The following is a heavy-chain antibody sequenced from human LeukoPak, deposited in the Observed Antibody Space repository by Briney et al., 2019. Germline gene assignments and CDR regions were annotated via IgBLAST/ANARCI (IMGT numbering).Heavy chain of an antibody. CDR1: GYTFTSYD. CDR2: MNPNSGNT. V-gene: IGHV1-8*03. D-gene: IGHD2-15*01. J-gene: IGHJ6*03. CDR3: ARAGCSGGSCYAVPSTYYYYYYMDV. Sequence: GASVKVSCKASGYTFTSYDINWVRQATGQGLEWMGWMNPNSGNTGYAQKFQGRVTITRNTSISTAYMELSSLRSEDTAVYYCARAGCSGGSCYAVPSTYYYYYYMDVWGKGPRSPSP.